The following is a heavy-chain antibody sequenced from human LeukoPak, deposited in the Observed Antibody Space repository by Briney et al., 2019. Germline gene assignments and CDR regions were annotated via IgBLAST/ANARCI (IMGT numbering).Heavy chain of an antibody. J-gene: IGHJ5*02. Sequence: AASVKVSCKASGYTFTSYYMHWVRQAPGQGLEWMGIINPSGGSTSYAQKFQGRVTMTRDTSTSTVYMELSSLRSEDTAVYYCARDPDTMVRGYRDWFDPWGQGTLVTVSS. CDR1: GYTFTSYY. CDR2: INPSGGST. D-gene: IGHD3-10*01. CDR3: ARDPDTMVRGYRDWFDP. V-gene: IGHV1-46*03.